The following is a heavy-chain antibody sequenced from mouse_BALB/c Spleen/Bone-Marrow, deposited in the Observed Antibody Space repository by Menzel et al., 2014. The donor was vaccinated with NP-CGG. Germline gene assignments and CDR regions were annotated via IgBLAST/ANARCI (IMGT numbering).Heavy chain of an antibody. Sequence: EVKLVESGGGLVKPGGSLKLSCAASGFTFSDYYMYWVRQTPEKRLEWVAIISDGGSCTYYPDSVKGRFTISRDNAKNNLYLQMSSLKSDDTAMYYCARDRAYYRYDGYYYAMDYWGQGTSVTVSS. J-gene: IGHJ4*01. V-gene: IGHV5-4*02. CDR2: ISDGGSCT. D-gene: IGHD2-14*01. CDR3: ARDRAYYRYDGYYYAMDY. CDR1: GFTFSDYY.